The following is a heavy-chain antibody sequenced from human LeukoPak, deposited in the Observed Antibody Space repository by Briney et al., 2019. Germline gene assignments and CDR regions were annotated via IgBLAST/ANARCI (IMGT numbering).Heavy chain of an antibody. CDR2: ISSSSSYI. V-gene: IGHV3-21*01. J-gene: IGHJ4*02. D-gene: IGHD3-22*01. CDR3: ARAVQTAYYYDSSGD. Sequence: PGGSLRLSCAASGFTFSSYEMNWVRQAPGKGLEWVSSISSSSSYIYYADSVKGRFTISRDNAKNSLYLQMNSLRAEDTAVYYCARAVQTAYYYDSSGDWGQGTLVTVSS. CDR1: GFTFSSYE.